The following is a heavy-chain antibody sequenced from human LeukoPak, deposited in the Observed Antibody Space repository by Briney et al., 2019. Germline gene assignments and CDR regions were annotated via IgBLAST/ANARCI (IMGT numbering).Heavy chain of an antibody. Sequence: GGSLRLSWAASGFDFSSNWMHWGRHAPGQGLVWVSRIKGDGISTNSADSVKGRFPISRDIAKNTLYLQMNSLRAEDTGVYYCAKDHYWSIDYWGRGTLVTVSS. CDR3: AKDHYWSIDY. J-gene: IGHJ4*02. V-gene: IGHV3-74*01. D-gene: IGHD3-3*01. CDR1: GFDFSSNW. CDR2: IKGDGIST.